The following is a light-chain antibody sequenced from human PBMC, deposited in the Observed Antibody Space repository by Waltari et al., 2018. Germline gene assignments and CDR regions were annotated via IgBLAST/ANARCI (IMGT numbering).Light chain of an antibody. CDR1: RSDIGPYDF. V-gene: IGLV2-14*01. CDR3: ASYTSSNTLL. Sequence: QSALTQPASVSGSPGQSITISCPGTRSDIGPYDFVSWYQQHTGKAPQLIIFDVIRRPSGVSYRFSGSKSGNTASLTISGLQTEDEADYYCASYTSSNTLLFGGGTTLTVL. J-gene: IGLJ2*01. CDR2: DVI.